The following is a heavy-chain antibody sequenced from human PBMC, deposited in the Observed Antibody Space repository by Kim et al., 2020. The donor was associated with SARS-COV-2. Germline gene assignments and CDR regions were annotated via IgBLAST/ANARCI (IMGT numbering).Heavy chain of an antibody. J-gene: IGHJ2*01. V-gene: IGHV3-53*01. Sequence: ADSVKGRFTISRDNSKNTLYLQMNSLRAEDTAVYYCARGGDGYNYWYFDLWGRGTLVTVSS. D-gene: IGHD5-12*01. CDR3: ARGGDGYNYWYFDL.